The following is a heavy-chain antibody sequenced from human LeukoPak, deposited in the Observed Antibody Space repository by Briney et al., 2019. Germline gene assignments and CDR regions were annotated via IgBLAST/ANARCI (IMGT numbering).Heavy chain of an antibody. CDR3: ARSGYYYGSGSYWFDP. V-gene: IGHV4-38-2*02. D-gene: IGHD3-10*01. J-gene: IGHJ5*02. Sequence: PSETLSLTCTVSGYSISSGYYWGWIRQPPGKGLEWIGSIYHSGSTYYKPSLKSRVTLSVDTSKNQFSLKLSSVTAADTGVYYCARSGYYYGSGSYWFDPWGQGTLVTVSS. CDR1: GYSISSGYY. CDR2: IYHSGST.